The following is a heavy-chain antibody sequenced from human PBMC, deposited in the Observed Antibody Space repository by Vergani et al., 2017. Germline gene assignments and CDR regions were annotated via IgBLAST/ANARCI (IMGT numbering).Heavy chain of an antibody. CDR1: GGSISSGSYY. Sequence: QVQLQESGPGLVKPSQTLSLTCTVSGGSISSGSYYWSWIRQPAGKGLEWIGRIYTSGSTNYNPSLKSRVTISVDTSKNQFSLKLSSVTAADTAVYYCARGAIGYYDYVWGSYRRNYFDYWGQGTLVTVSS. CDR3: ARGAIGYYDYVWGSYRRNYFDY. D-gene: IGHD3-16*02. V-gene: IGHV4-61*02. J-gene: IGHJ4*02. CDR2: IYTSGST.